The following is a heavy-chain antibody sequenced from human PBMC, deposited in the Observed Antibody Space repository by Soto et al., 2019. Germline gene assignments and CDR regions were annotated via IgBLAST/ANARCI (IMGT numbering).Heavy chain of an antibody. J-gene: IGHJ4*02. CDR3: ARLPWGETYYFDS. CDR2: IYPGDSDT. Sequence: GESLKISCKSSGYSFTNYWIGWVRQMPGKGLEWMGIIYPGDSDTRYSPPFQGQVIISADKSSSTAYLQWSSLKASDTAMYYCARLPWGETYYFDSWGQGTLVTVSS. V-gene: IGHV5-51*01. CDR1: GYSFTNYW. D-gene: IGHD3-16*01.